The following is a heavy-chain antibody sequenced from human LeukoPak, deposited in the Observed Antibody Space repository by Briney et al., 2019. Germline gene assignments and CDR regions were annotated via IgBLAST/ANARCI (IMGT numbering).Heavy chain of an antibody. CDR2: IYYSGST. CDR3: ARPPDSGWGNY. J-gene: IGHJ4*01. CDR1: GGSISSYY. D-gene: IGHD6-19*01. Sequence: KSSETLSLTCTVSGGSISSYYWSWIRQPPGKGLEWIGYIYYSGSTNYNPSLKSRVTISVDTSKNQFSLKLSSVTAADTAVYYCARPPDSGWGNYWGHGTMVNVSS. V-gene: IGHV4-59*08.